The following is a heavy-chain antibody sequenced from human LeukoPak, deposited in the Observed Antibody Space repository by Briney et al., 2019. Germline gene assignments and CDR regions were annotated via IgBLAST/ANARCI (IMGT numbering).Heavy chain of an antibody. Sequence: GSLRLSCAASGFTLSSYWMSWVRQAPGKGLEWVANIKQDGSEKYYVDSVKGRFTISRGNAKNSLYLQMNSLRAEDTAVYYCARDSRRSFDYWGQGTLVTVSS. J-gene: IGHJ4*02. CDR1: GFTLSSYW. CDR3: ARDSRRSFDY. CDR2: IKQDGSEK. V-gene: IGHV3-7*01.